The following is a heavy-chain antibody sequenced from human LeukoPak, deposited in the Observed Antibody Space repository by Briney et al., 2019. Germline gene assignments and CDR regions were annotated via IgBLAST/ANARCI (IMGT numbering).Heavy chain of an antibody. CDR3: ARVPLKFDWSSDY. CDR1: GYTFTGYY. D-gene: IGHD3-9*01. CDR2: INPNSGGT. J-gene: IGHJ4*02. V-gene: IGHV1-2*02. Sequence: WASVKVSCKASGYTFTGYYMHWVRQAPGQGLEWMGWINPNSGGTNYAQKFQGRVTMTRNTSISTAYMELSSLRSEDTAVYYCARVPLKFDWSSDYWGQGTLVTVSS.